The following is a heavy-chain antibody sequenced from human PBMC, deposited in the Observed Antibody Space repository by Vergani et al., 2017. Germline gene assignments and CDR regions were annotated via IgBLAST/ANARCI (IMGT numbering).Heavy chain of an antibody. CDR3: ARESGGYYYDSSGYPRGWFDP. J-gene: IGHJ5*02. Sequence: QVQLVQSGAEVKKPGSSVKVSCKASGGTFSSYAISWVRQAPGQGLEWMGRIIPIFGTANYAQKFQGRVTITADESTSTAYMELSSLRSEDTAVYYCARESGGYYYDSSGYPRGWFDPWGQGTLVTVSS. CDR1: GGTFSSYA. D-gene: IGHD3-22*01. CDR2: IIPIFGTA. V-gene: IGHV1-69*13.